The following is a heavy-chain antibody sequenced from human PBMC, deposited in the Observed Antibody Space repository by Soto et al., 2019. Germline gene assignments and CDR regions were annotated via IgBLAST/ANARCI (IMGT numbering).Heavy chain of an antibody. CDR1: GFTFSSYG. CDR3: ARDIVVMLFGETYGMDV. D-gene: IGHD3-10*02. CDR2: IWYDGSNK. J-gene: IGHJ6*02. V-gene: IGHV3-33*01. Sequence: QVQLVESGGGVVQPGRSLRLSCAASGFTFSSYGMHWVRQAPGKGLEWVAVIWYDGSNKYYADSVKGRFTISRDNSKNTLYLQMNSLRAEDTAVYYCARDIVVMLFGETYGMDVWGQGTTVTVSS.